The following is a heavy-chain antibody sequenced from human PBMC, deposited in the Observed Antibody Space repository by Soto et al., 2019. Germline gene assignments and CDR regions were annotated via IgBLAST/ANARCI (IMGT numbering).Heavy chain of an antibody. V-gene: IGHV3-23*01. CDR3: ARGVAVAGTHDAFDI. J-gene: IGHJ3*02. CDR1: GFTFSSYA. CDR2: ISGSGGST. Sequence: GGSLRLSCAASGFTFSSYAMSWVRQAPGKGLEWVSAISGSGGSTYYADSVKGRFTISRDNSKNTLYLQMNSRRAEDTAVYYCARGVAVAGTHDAFDIWGQGTMVTVSS. D-gene: IGHD6-19*01.